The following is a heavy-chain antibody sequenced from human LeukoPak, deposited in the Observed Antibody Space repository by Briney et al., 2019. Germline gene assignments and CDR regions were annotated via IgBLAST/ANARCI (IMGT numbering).Heavy chain of an antibody. V-gene: IGHV4-4*02. Sequence: SETLSLTCAVSGGSISSSNWWSWVRQPPGKGLEWIGEIYHSGSTNYNPSLKSRVTISVDTSKNQFSLKLSSVTAADTAVYYCARGSQGVLRYLDYWGQGTLVTVSS. D-gene: IGHD3-9*01. CDR2: IYHSGST. CDR3: ARGSQGVLRYLDY. CDR1: GGSISSSNW. J-gene: IGHJ4*02.